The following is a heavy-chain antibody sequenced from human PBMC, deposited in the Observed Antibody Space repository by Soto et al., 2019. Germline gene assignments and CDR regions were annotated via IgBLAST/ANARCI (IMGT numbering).Heavy chain of an antibody. D-gene: IGHD3-16*01. CDR2: ISYDGSNK. J-gene: IGHJ6*02. Sequence: QVQLVESGGGVVQPGRSLRLSCAASGFTFSSYAMHWVRQAPGKGLEWVAVISYDGSNKYYADSVKGRFTISRDNSKNTLYLQMNSLRAEDTAVDYCARDLAGREGGSDYYYGMDVWGQGTTVTVFS. V-gene: IGHV3-30-3*01. CDR1: GFTFSSYA. CDR3: ARDLAGREGGSDYYYGMDV.